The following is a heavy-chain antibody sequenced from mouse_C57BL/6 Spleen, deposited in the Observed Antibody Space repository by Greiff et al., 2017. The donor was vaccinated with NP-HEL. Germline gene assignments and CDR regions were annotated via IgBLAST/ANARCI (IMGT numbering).Heavy chain of an antibody. V-gene: IGHV1-58*01. D-gene: IGHD4-1*01. CDR3: ARRTGWDPHWYFDV. CDR1: LYTFTIYF. J-gene: IGHJ1*03. Sequence: FPLQQSGPELPLPFSSFPLSFHPSLYTFTIYFINFFNHIPGQGLEWIGYIYIGNGYTEYNEKFKGKATLTSDTSSSTAYMQRSSLTSEDSAIYFCARRTGWDPHWYFDVWGTGTTVTVSS. CDR2: IYIGNGYT.